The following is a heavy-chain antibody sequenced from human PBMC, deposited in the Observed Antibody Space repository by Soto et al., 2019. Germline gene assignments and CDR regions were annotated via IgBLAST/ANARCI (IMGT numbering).Heavy chain of an antibody. CDR2: ISGSGGST. D-gene: IGHD5-12*01. CDR3: AKGLVATTYYYYYYGMDV. CDR1: GFTFSSYA. Sequence: VGSLRLSCAASGFTFSSYAMSWVRQAPGKGLEWVSAISGSGGSTYYADSVKGRFTISRDNSKNTLYLQMNSLRAEDTAVYYCAKGLVATTYYYYYYGMDVWGRGTTVTVS. J-gene: IGHJ6*02. V-gene: IGHV3-23*01.